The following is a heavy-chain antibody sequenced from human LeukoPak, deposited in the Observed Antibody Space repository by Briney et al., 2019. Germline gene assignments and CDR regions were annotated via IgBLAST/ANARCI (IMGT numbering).Heavy chain of an antibody. CDR3: ARPRRGSIVGATYDY. D-gene: IGHD1-26*01. CDR1: DGAITGFS. Sequence: PSETLSLTCTVSDGAITGFSWSWIRQPPGKGLEWIGYIYYSGDTNYNPSLQSRVTLSVDTSKNQFSLKLSSVTAADTAVYYCARPRRGSIVGATYDYWGQGTLVTVSS. V-gene: IGHV4-59*12. J-gene: IGHJ4*02. CDR2: IYYSGDT.